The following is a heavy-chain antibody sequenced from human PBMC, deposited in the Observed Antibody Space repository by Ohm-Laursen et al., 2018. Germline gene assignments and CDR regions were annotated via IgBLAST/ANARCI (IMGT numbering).Heavy chain of an antibody. J-gene: IGHJ4*02. Sequence: TQTLTLTRTVSGFSHSNARMGVSWIRQPPGKALERLAHIFSNDEKSYSISLKMSLTISKDTSKSQVVLTMTNMDPVDTPTYYCARIYSSGWDDAFDYWGQGTLVTVSS. V-gene: IGHV2-26*01. CDR1: GFSHSNARMG. D-gene: IGHD6-19*01. CDR2: IFSNDEK. CDR3: ARIYSSGWDDAFDY.